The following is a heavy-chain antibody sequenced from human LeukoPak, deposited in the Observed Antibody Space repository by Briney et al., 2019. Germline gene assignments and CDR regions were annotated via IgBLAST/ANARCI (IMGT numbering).Heavy chain of an antibody. CDR1: GFTFSSYE. CDR3: ARDPSPTWIQLWREGGWFDP. Sequence: PGGSLRLSCAASGFTFSSYEMNWVRQAPGKGREWVSYISSSGRTIYYADSVKGRFTISRDNARNSLYLQMNSLRAEDTAVYYCARDPSPTWIQLWREGGWFDPWGQGTLVTVSS. CDR2: ISSSGRTI. D-gene: IGHD5-18*01. V-gene: IGHV3-48*03. J-gene: IGHJ5*02.